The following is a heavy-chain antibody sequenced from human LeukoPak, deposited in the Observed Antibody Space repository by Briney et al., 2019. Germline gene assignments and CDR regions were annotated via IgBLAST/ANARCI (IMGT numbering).Heavy chain of an antibody. CDR2: INHSGST. Sequence: SGTLSLTCAVSGGSISSSNWWSWVRQPPGKGLEWIGEINHSGSTNYNPSLKSRVTISVDTSKNQFSLKLSSVTAADTAVYYCARRGSSGYYYVYWGQGTLVTVSS. D-gene: IGHD3-22*01. CDR3: ARRGSSGYYYVY. J-gene: IGHJ4*02. V-gene: IGHV4-4*02. CDR1: GGSISSSNW.